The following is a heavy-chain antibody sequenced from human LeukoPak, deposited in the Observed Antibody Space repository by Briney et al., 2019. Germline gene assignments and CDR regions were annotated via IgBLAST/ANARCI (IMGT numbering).Heavy chain of an antibody. Sequence: SETLSLTCTVSDYSISSGSYWGWIRQPPGKGLEWIGSIYHSGSTYYNPSLKSRVTISVDTSKNQFSLKLSSVTAADTAVYYCARETERFSFNWFDPWGQGTLVTVSS. J-gene: IGHJ5*02. CDR2: IYHSGST. CDR3: ARETERFSFNWFDP. CDR1: DYSISSGSY. D-gene: IGHD3-3*01. V-gene: IGHV4-38-2*02.